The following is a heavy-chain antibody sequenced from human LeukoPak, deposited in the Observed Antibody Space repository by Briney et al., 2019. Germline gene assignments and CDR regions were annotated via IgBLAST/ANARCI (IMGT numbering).Heavy chain of an antibody. J-gene: IGHJ4*02. V-gene: IGHV3-30*04. Sequence: PPGGSLRLSCAASGFTFSSYVMHWVRQAPGKGLEWVAIISYDGSNEYYADSVKGRFTISRDNSKNTLYLQMNSLRAADTAVYYCARGPSGYHNTGGQGTLVTVSS. CDR1: GFTFSSYV. CDR3: ARGPSGYHNT. CDR2: ISYDGSNE. D-gene: IGHD5-12*01.